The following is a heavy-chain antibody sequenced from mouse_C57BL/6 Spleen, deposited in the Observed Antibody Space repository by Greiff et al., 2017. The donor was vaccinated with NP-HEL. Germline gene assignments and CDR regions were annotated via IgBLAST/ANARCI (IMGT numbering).Heavy chain of an antibody. CDR2: ISSGSSTI. CDR3: ARPPFQKAMDY. J-gene: IGHJ4*01. CDR1: GFTFSDYG. V-gene: IGHV5-17*01. Sequence: EVQVVESGGGLVKPGGSLKLSCAASGFTFSDYGMHWVRQAPEKGLEWVAYISSGSSTIYYADTVKGRFTISRDNAKNTLFLQMTSLRSEDTAMYYCARPPFQKAMDYWGQGTSVTVSS.